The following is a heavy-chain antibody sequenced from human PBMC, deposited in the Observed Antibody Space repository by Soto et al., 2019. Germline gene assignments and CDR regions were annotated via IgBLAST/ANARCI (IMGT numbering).Heavy chain of an antibody. CDR3: ARGDWNPPDAFDI. Sequence: PSETLSLTCTVSGGSISSYYWSWIRQPPGKGLEWIGYIYYSGSTNYNPSLKSRVTISVDTSKNQFSLKLSSVIAADTAVYYCARGDWNPPDAFDIWGQGTMVT. CDR1: GGSISSYY. V-gene: IGHV4-59*01. CDR2: IYYSGST. J-gene: IGHJ3*02. D-gene: IGHD1-1*01.